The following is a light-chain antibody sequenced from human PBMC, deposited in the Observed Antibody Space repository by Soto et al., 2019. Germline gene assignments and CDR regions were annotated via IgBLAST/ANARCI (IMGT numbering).Light chain of an antibody. J-gene: IGKJ5*01. V-gene: IGKV1-39*01. CDR2: AAS. CDR1: RSISSY. Sequence: DIQMTQSPSSLSASVGDRVTNTCRASRSISSYLNWYQQKPGKAPKLLIYAASSLQSGVPSRFSGSGSGTDFTLTISSLQPEDFATYFCQQCYSTPRITFGQGTRLEIK. CDR3: QQCYSTPRIT.